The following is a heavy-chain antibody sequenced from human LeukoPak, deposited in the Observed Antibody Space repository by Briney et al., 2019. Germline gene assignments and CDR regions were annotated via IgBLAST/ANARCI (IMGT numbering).Heavy chain of an antibody. J-gene: IGHJ4*02. CDR3: ANELRPNDY. V-gene: IGHV3-23*01. CDR2: ISISGNKI. Sequence: QTGGSLRLSCVVSGLTFSNRAMTWVRQAPGKGLEWVSSISISGNKIPYADSVKGRFTISRDNSKNTLFLQMNSLQTEDAGVYFCANELRPNDYWGQGTLVTVS. CDR1: GLTFSNRA. D-gene: IGHD4-17*01.